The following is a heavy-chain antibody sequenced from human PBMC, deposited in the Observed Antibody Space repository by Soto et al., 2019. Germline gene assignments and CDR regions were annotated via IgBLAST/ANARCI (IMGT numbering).Heavy chain of an antibody. V-gene: IGHV3-33*08. Sequence: PGGSLRLSCAASGFTFSNYGMDWVRQAPGKGLEWVAAVVYDGSKKYYAYSVKGRFTVSRDNYKNTLFLEMNALRAEDTAVYYCARDRGYRRYFDSSGFWADSWGQGTLVTVSS. CDR2: VVYDGSKK. CDR1: GFTFSNYG. J-gene: IGHJ4*02. CDR3: ARDRGYRRYFDSSGFWADS. D-gene: IGHD3-22*01.